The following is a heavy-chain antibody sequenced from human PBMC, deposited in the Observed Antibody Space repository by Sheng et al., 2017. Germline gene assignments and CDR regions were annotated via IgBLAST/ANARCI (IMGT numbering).Heavy chain of an antibody. J-gene: IGHJ4*02. Sequence: QVQLVESGGGVVQPGRSLRLSCAASGFTFSIYGMHGVRQAPGKGLEWVTFISYDENNKYYADSVKGRFTISRDNSKNTLYLQMNSLRAEDTAVYYCAKLPTRMGWVPYNFEHWGQGTLVTVSS. CDR2: ISYDENNK. CDR3: AKLPTRMGWVPYNFEH. CDR1: GFTFSIYG. D-gene: IGHD3-16*01. V-gene: IGHV3-30*18.